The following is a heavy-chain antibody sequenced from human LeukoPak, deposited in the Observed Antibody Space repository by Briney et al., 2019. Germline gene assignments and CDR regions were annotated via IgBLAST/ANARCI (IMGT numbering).Heavy chain of an antibody. CDR3: ARERERAFDI. V-gene: IGHV3-21*04. CDR2: ISGSGSHK. CDR1: GFTFRNYH. J-gene: IGHJ3*02. Sequence: GGSLKLSCAGAGFTFRNYHMFWVRQAPGKGLEWVSSISGSGSHKDYADSVKGRFAISRDNAKNSMSLQMNNLRAEDTAVYYCARERERAFDIWGQGTMVTVSS.